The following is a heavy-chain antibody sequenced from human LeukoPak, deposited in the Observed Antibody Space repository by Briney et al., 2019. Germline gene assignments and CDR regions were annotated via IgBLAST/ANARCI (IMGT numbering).Heavy chain of an antibody. CDR3: ARDLDYYDSSGYYYDFDY. CDR1: GFTFRSYG. J-gene: IGHJ4*02. D-gene: IGHD3-22*01. V-gene: IGHV3-30*02. CDR2: IRYDGSNK. Sequence: GGSLRLSCAASGFTFRSYGMHWVRQAPGKGLVWVAFIRYDGSNKYYTDSVKGRFTISRDNAKNSLYLQMSSLRAEDTAVYYCARDLDYYDSSGYYYDFDYWGQGTLVTVSS.